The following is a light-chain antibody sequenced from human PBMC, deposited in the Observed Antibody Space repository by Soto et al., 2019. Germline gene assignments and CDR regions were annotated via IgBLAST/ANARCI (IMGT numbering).Light chain of an antibody. V-gene: IGKV1-5*03. CDR1: QSISSW. CDR2: KAS. J-gene: IGKJ2*01. Sequence: DIQMTQSPSTLSASVGDRVTITCRACQSISSWLAWYQQKPGKAPKLLIYKASSLESGVPSRFSGSGSGTEFTLTISSLQPDDFASYYCQQYNSYSWAFGQGTKLEIK. CDR3: QQYNSYSWA.